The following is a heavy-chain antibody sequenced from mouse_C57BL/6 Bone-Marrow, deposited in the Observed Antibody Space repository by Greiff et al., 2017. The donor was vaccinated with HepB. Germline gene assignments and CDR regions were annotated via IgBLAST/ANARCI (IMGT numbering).Heavy chain of an antibody. Sequence: EVMLVESGGGLVQPGGSLKLSCAASGFTFSDYYMYWVRQTPEKRLEWVAYISNGGGSTYYPDTVKGRFTISRDNAKNTLYLQMSRLKSEDTAMYYCARLVSYWGQGTLVTVSA. CDR1: GFTFSDYY. J-gene: IGHJ3*01. CDR3: ARLVSY. CDR2: ISNGGGST. V-gene: IGHV5-12*01.